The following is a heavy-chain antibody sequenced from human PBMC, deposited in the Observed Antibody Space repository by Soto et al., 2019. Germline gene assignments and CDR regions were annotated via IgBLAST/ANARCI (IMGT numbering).Heavy chain of an antibody. D-gene: IGHD4-4*01. CDR2: IHYSGNT. CDR3: AGGDYNFAYGMDA. V-gene: IGHV4-31*03. CDR1: GGSITSGGYF. Sequence: PSETLSLTCTVSGGSITSGGYFWSWIRQHPGKGLEWIGYIHYSGNTYYDPSLKRRFFMSFDTSKNQISLQLSSVTAADTAVYCCAGGDYNFAYGMDAGGQGTTVTVSS. J-gene: IGHJ6*02.